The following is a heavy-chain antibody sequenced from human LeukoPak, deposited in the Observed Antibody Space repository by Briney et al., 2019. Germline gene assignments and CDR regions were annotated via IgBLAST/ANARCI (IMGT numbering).Heavy chain of an antibody. V-gene: IGHV3-23*01. Sequence: PGGSLRLSCAASGFTFSSYAMSWVRQAPGKGLEWVSSVSGSGGSTYYADSVKGRFTISRDNSKSTLFLQMNSLRAEDTAVYYCAKDRYYYDSSGYYYPFDYWGQGTLVTVSP. CDR2: VSGSGGST. CDR3: AKDRYYYDSSGYYYPFDY. J-gene: IGHJ4*02. D-gene: IGHD3-22*01. CDR1: GFTFSSYA.